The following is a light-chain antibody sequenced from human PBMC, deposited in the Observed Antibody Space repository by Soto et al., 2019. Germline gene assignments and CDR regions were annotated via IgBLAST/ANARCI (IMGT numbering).Light chain of an antibody. J-gene: IGLJ1*01. CDR1: SSNIGITS. CDR3: GTWDSSLSAEV. Sequence: QSVLTQPPSVSAAPGQKVTISCSGSSSNIGITSVSWYQQLPEAASKLLIYENDKRPSGIPDRFSGSKSGTSATLGITGLQTGDEADYYCGTWDSSLSAEVFGTGTKVTVL. V-gene: IGLV1-51*02. CDR2: END.